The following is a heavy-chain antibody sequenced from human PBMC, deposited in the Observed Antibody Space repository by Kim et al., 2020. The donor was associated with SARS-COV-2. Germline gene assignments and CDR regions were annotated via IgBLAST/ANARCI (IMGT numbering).Heavy chain of an antibody. CDR3: ARDGPDLRYFDWLGEGNWFDP. V-gene: IGHV1-46*01. CDR1: GYTFTSYY. CDR2: INTSGVST. D-gene: IGHD3-9*01. J-gene: IGHJ5*02. Sequence: ASVKVSCKASGYTFTSYYMHWVRQAPGQGLEWSGIINTSGVSTSYAQKFQDRVTMTRDTSTSTVYMVLSSLRSEDTAVDYCARDGPDLRYFDWLGEGNWFDPWGQGTLVTVSS.